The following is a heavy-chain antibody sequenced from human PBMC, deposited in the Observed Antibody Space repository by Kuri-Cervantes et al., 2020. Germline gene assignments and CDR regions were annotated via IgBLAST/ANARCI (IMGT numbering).Heavy chain of an antibody. V-gene: IGHV1-8*01. CDR1: GYTFTSYD. CDR2: MNPNSGNT. CDR3: ARAIGMGTYYYYGMDV. Sequence: ASVKVSCKASGYTFTSYDINWVRQATGQGLEWMGWMNPNSGNTGYAQKFQGRVTMTRNTSISTAYMELSSLRSKDTAVYYCARAIGMGTYYYYGMDVWGQGTTVTVSS. D-gene: IGHD3-16*02. J-gene: IGHJ6*02.